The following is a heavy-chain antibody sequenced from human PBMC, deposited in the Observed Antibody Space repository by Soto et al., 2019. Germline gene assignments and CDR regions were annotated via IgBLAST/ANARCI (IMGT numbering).Heavy chain of an antibody. J-gene: IGHJ6*02. V-gene: IGHV3-7*01. CDR3: VRDWSTFWGMDV. CDR1: GFTFSTYW. CDR2: IKQDGSEK. Sequence: LGGSLRLSCAASGFTFSTYWMNWVRQAPGKGLEWVANIKQDGSEKYYVDSVKGRFAISRDNAKDSLFLQMNNLRAEDTAVYYCVRDWSTFWGMDVWGQGTTVTVSS.